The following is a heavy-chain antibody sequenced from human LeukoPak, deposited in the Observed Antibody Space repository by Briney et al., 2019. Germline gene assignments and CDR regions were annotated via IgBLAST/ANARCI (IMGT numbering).Heavy chain of an antibody. CDR3: ARSWNDLKRNYYYYGMDV. V-gene: IGHV4-34*01. J-gene: IGHJ6*02. D-gene: IGHD1-1*01. CDR1: GGSFSGYY. CDR2: INHSGST. Sequence: SETLSLTCAAYGGSFSGYYWSWIRQPPGKGLEWIGEINHSGSTNYNPSLKSRVTISVDTSKNQFSLKLSSVTAADTAVYYCARSWNDLKRNYYYYGMDVWGQGTTVTVSS.